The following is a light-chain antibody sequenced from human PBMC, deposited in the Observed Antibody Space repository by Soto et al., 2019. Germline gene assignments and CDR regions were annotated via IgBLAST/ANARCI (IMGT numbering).Light chain of an antibody. CDR3: SSYTSSSTRV. CDR2: EVS. CDR1: SSDVGGYNY. V-gene: IGLV2-14*01. Sequence: QSVLTQPASVSGSPGQSITISCTGTSSDVGGYNYVSWYQQHPGKAPKLIIYEVSNRPSGVSNRFSGSKSGNTVSLTISGLQAEDEADYYCSSYTSSSTRVFGGGTKVTVL. J-gene: IGLJ2*01.